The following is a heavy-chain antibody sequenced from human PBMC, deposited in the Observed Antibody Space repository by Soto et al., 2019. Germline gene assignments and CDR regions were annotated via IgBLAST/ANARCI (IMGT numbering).Heavy chain of an antibody. V-gene: IGHV1-69*13. Sequence: ASVKVSCKASGGTFSSYAISWVRQAPGQGLEWMGGIIPIFGTANYAQKFQGRVTITADESTSTAYMELSSLRSEDTAVYYCAREPRHDYSNPYPPYYYYGMDVWGQGTTVTVSS. CDR3: AREPRHDYSNPYPPYYYYGMDV. CDR2: IIPIFGTA. D-gene: IGHD4-4*01. CDR1: GGTFSSYA. J-gene: IGHJ6*02.